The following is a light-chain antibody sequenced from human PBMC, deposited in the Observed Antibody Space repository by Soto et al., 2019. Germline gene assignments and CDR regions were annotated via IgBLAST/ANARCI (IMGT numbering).Light chain of an antibody. CDR2: DAS. J-gene: IGKJ1*01. CDR3: QQYYAYWT. Sequence: DIQMTQSPSSLSASVGDRVTITCRPSQTISIYLNWYQQKPGKAPKLLIYDASTLESGVPSRFSGSGSGTEFTLTISSLQPEDFATYFCQQYYAYWTFGQGTKVDIK. CDR1: QTISIY. V-gene: IGKV1-5*01.